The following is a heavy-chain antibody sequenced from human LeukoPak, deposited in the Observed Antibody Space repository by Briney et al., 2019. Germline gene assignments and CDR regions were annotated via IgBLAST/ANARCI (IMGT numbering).Heavy chain of an antibody. CDR2: ITPNSGGT. D-gene: IGHD6-13*01. J-gene: IGHJ4*01. CDR1: GYTFTGYY. CDR3: ARVGSSSWSAINFDY. V-gene: IGHV1-2*06. Sequence: ASVKVSCKASGYTFTGYYMHWVRQAPGQGLEWMGRITPNSGGTNYAQKFQGRVTMTRDTSISTAYMELSRLRSDDTAVYYCARVGSSSWSAINFDYWGHGTLVTVSS.